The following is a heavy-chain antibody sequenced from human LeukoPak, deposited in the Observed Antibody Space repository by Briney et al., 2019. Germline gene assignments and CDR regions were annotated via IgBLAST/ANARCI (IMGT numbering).Heavy chain of an antibody. CDR2: IKTKANNYAT. J-gene: IGHJ4*02. CDR1: GFTFSGAG. CDR3: ATRDSD. Sequence: GGSLRLSCAASGFTFSGAGMHWVRQASGKGLAWIGRIKTKANNYATQYAASVKGRFTISRDDSKNTAYLQMNSLKTEDTAMYYCATRDSDWGQGTLVTVSS. D-gene: IGHD2-21*01. V-gene: IGHV3-73*01.